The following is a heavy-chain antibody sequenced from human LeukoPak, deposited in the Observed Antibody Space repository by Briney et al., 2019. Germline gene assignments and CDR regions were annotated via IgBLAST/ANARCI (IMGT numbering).Heavy chain of an antibody. V-gene: IGHV3-23*01. Sequence: GGSLRLSCAASGFTFSSYAMSWVRQAPGKGLEWVSAISGSGGSTYHADSVKGRFTISRDNSKNTLYLQMNSLRAEDTAVYYCAKESGALGAPLYDYWGRGILVTASS. CDR3: AKESGALGAPLYDY. D-gene: IGHD4/OR15-4a*01. CDR1: GFTFSSYA. J-gene: IGHJ4*02. CDR2: ISGSGGST.